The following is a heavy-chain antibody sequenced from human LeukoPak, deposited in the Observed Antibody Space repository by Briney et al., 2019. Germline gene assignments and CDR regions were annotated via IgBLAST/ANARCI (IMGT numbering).Heavy chain of an antibody. CDR3: ARGDYIFDY. CDR1: GGSISSYS. J-gene: IGHJ4*02. CDR2: IYYSGST. Sequence: SETLSLTCTVSGGSISSYSWSWIRQPPGKGLEWIGYIYYSGSTNYNPSLKSRVTISVDTSKNQFSLKLSSVTAADTAVYYCARGDYIFDYWGQGTLVTVSS. V-gene: IGHV4-59*12. D-gene: IGHD4-11*01.